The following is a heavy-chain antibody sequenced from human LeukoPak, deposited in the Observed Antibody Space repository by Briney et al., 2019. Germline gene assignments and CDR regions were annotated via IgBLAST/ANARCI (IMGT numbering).Heavy chain of an antibody. CDR1: GIIFSNYW. Sequence: GGSLRLSCAASGIIFSNYWMHWVRQAPGKGLVWVSRINRDGSSTSYADSVKGRFTISRDNSKNTLYLQMNSLRAEDTAVYYCARTDCSGSSCYKIYYFDYWGQGTLVTVSS. CDR2: INRDGSST. CDR3: ARTDCSGSSCYKIYYFDY. V-gene: IGHV3-74*01. J-gene: IGHJ4*02. D-gene: IGHD2-15*01.